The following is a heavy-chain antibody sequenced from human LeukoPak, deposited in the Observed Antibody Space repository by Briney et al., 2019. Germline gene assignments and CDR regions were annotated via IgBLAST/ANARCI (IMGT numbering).Heavy chain of an antibody. CDR1: GYTFTSYY. V-gene: IGHV1-46*01. CDR2: INPSGGST. D-gene: IGHD3-22*01. CDR3: ARKRPHYYDSSGYYYAGAFDI. Sequence: ASVKVSCKASGYTFTSYYMHWVRQAPGQGLEWMGIINPSGGSTSYAQKFQGRVTMTRDTSTSTVYMELSSLRSEDTAVYYCARKRPHYYDSSGYYYAGAFDIWGQGTMVTVSS. J-gene: IGHJ3*02.